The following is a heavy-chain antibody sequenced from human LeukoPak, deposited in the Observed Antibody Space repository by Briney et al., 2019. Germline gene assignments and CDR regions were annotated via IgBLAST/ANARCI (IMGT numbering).Heavy chain of an antibody. J-gene: IGHJ4*02. Sequence: GGSLRLSCAASGFTFSDYYMSWIRQAPGKGLEWVSYISSSGSTIYYADSVKGRFTISRDNAKNSLYLQMSSLRAEDTAVYYCARDALTWECSDGSCFKDYWGQGTLVTVSS. D-gene: IGHD2-15*01. CDR2: ISSSGSTI. CDR3: ARDALTWECSDGSCFKDY. V-gene: IGHV3-11*01. CDR1: GFTFSDYY.